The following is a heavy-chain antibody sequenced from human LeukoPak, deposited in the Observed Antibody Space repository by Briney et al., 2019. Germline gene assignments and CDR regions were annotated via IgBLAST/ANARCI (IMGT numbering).Heavy chain of an antibody. CDR2: IFYSGST. D-gene: IGHD3-22*01. V-gene: IGHV4-39*07. CDR1: GGSISTSNYY. Sequence: KTSETLSLTCTVSGGSISTSNYYWGWIRQPPGKGLEWIGNIFYSGSTYYSPSLKSRVTISVDTSKNQFSLKLSSVTAADTAVYYCARGGDYYDSSGYPVYWGQGTLVTVSS. CDR3: ARGGDYYDSSGYPVY. J-gene: IGHJ4*02.